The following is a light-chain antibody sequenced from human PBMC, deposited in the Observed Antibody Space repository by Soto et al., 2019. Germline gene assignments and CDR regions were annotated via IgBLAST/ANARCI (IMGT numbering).Light chain of an antibody. V-gene: IGKV1-27*01. CDR1: QSFSTY. CDR3: QKYNTAPLT. CDR2: GIS. J-gene: IGKJ4*01. Sequence: DFQMTQSPSSLSASVGDRVTITCRASQSFSTYSAWYQQKPGKVPKLLISGISTLQSGVPSRFSGSGYGTEFTLTISNLQPEDVATYYCQKYNTAPLTFGGGTKVDIK.